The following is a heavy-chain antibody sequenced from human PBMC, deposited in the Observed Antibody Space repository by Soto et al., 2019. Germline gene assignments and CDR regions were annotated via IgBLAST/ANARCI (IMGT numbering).Heavy chain of an antibody. D-gene: IGHD2-15*01. V-gene: IGHV1-69*13. J-gene: IGHJ4*02. CDR2: IIPIFGTA. CDR3: ASPYCSGGSCYSGSFDY. CDR1: GGTFSSYA. Sequence: SVKVSCKASGGTFSSYAISWVRQAPGQGLEWMGGIIPIFGTANYAQKFQGRVTITADESTSTAYMELSSLRSEDTAVYYCASPYCSGGSCYSGSFDYWGQGTLVTVSS.